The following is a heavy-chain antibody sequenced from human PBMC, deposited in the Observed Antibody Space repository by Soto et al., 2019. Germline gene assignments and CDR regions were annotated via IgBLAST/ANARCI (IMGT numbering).Heavy chain of an antibody. D-gene: IGHD6-6*01. Sequence: GGSLRLSCAASGFTFSSYAMSWVRPAPGKGLEWVSAISGSGGSTYYADSVKGRFTISRDNSKNTLYLQMNSLRAEDTAVYYCAKLGQLVYYYYYMDVWGKGTTVTVSS. CDR3: AKLGQLVYYYYYMDV. CDR2: ISGSGGST. V-gene: IGHV3-23*01. J-gene: IGHJ6*03. CDR1: GFTFSSYA.